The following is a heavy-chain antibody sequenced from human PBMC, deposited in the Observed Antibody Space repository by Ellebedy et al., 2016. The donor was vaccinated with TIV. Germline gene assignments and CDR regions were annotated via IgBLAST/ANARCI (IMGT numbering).Heavy chain of an antibody. CDR2: INPNSGGT. Sequence: ASVKVSCKASGYTFSRYYMHWVRQAPGQGLEWMGWINPNSGGTNYAQKFQGRVTMTRDTSITTAYMELSRLRSDDTAVYYCARVIDILTGFDYWGQGTLVTVSS. D-gene: IGHD3-9*01. CDR1: GYTFSRYY. J-gene: IGHJ4*02. V-gene: IGHV1-2*02. CDR3: ARVIDILTGFDY.